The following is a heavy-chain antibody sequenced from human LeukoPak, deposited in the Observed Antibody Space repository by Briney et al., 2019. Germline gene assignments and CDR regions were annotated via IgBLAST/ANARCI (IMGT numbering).Heavy chain of an antibody. D-gene: IGHD3-10*01. V-gene: IGHV1-2*02. J-gene: IGHJ4*02. CDR1: GYTFTGYY. Sequence: ASVKVSCKASGYTFTGYYMHWVRQAPGQGLEWMGWINPNSGGTNYAQKFQGRVTMTRDTSISTAYMELSRLRSDDTAVYYCARSFQVYYYGSGSYYNDYWGQGTLVTVSS. CDR2: INPNSGGT. CDR3: ARSFQVYYYGSGSYYNDY.